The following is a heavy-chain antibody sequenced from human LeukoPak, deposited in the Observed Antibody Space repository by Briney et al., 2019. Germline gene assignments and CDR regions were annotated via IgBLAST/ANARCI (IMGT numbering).Heavy chain of an antibody. Sequence: GGVLRRSCAASGFIFSSYEMNWGRQAPGEGLGWVSFISSSGSTIYYADSVKGRFTISRDNAENSLYLQMNSLRAEDTAVYYCARSSSSWYGGYYWGQGTLVTVSS. D-gene: IGHD6-13*01. CDR1: GFIFSSYE. V-gene: IGHV3-48*03. CDR2: ISSSGSTI. J-gene: IGHJ4*02. CDR3: ARSSSSWYGGYY.